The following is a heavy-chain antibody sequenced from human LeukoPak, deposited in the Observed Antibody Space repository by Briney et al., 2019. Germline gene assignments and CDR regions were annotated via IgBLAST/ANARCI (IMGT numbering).Heavy chain of an antibody. D-gene: IGHD3-10*01. V-gene: IGHV4-39*01. CDR3: ARRLGSGNPYFDY. J-gene: IGHJ4*02. CDR2: ISYSETT. Sequence: SETLSLTCTVSGGSISSSSYFWGWIRQPPGKGLEWIGTISYSETTYYNPSLKSRVTISVDTSKNQFSLKLSSVTAADTAVYYCARRLGSGNPYFDYWGQGTLVTVSS. CDR1: GGSISSSSYF.